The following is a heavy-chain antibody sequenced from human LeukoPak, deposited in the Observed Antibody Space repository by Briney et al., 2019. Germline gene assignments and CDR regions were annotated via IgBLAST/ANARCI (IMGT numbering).Heavy chain of an antibody. CDR3: ARLSTLMYYFDY. V-gene: IGHV4-59*08. D-gene: IGHD2/OR15-2a*01. Sequence: PSETLSLTCNVSGGSISSYYWSWIRQPPGKGLEWIGYIYYSGSTNYNPSLESRVTISVDTSKNQFSLKLSSVTAADTAVYFCARLSTLMYYFDYWGQGTLVTVSS. CDR2: IYYSGST. J-gene: IGHJ4*02. CDR1: GGSISSYY.